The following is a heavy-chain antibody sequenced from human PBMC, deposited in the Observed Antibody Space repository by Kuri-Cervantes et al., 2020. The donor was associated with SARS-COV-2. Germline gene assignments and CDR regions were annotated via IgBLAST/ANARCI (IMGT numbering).Heavy chain of an antibody. V-gene: IGHV3-11*05. CDR1: GFTFSSYA. CDR2: ISSSSSYT. J-gene: IGHJ4*02. D-gene: IGHD3-22*01. Sequence: GESLKISCAASGFTFSSYAMSWVRQAPGKGLEWVSYISSSSSYTNYADSVKGRFTISRDNAKNSLYLQMNSLRAEDTAVYYCARDLYYYDSSGYYDYWGQGTLVTVSS. CDR3: ARDLYYYDSSGYYDY.